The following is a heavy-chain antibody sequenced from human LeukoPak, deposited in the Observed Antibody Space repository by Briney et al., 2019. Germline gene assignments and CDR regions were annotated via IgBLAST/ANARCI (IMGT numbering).Heavy chain of an antibody. V-gene: IGHV3-30-3*01. CDR3: AKDGGYWYYDSSGYYGDY. Sequence: GRSLRLSCAASGFTFSSYAMHWVRQAPGKGLEWVAVISYDGSNKYYADSVKGRLTISRDNSKNTLYLQMNSLRAEDTAVYYCAKDGGYWYYDSSGYYGDYWGQGTLVTVSS. J-gene: IGHJ4*02. CDR2: ISYDGSNK. CDR1: GFTFSSYA. D-gene: IGHD3-22*01.